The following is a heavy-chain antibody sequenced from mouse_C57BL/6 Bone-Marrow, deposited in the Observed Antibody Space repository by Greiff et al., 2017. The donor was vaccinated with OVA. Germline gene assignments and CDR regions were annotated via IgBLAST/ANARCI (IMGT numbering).Heavy chain of an antibody. D-gene: IGHD2-12*01. V-gene: IGHV1-59*01. Sequence: QVQLQQPGAELVRPGTSVKLSCKASGYTFTSYWMHWVKQRPGQGLEWIGVIDPSDSYTNYNQKFKGKATLTVDTSSSTAYMQLSSLTSEDSAVYYCARASSLRQRYAYWGQGSLVTVA. CDR1: GYTFTSYW. J-gene: IGHJ3*01. CDR3: ARASSLRQRYAY. CDR2: IDPSDSYT.